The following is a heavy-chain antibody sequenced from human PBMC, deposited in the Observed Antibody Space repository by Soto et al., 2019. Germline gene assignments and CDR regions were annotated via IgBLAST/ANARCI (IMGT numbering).Heavy chain of an antibody. CDR1: GGSINSGYLY. D-gene: IGHD3-22*01. CDR2: IYYSGGT. CDR3: ARAQGYYDTTGSFDY. Sequence: SETLSLTCTVSGGSINSGYLYWTWLRQPPGKGLEWIGDIYYSGGTKYNPSFQSRVSISKDTSKNQFSLNLTSVTTADTAVYFCARAQGYYDTTGSFDYWGQGTLVTVSS. V-gene: IGHV4-61*01. J-gene: IGHJ4*02.